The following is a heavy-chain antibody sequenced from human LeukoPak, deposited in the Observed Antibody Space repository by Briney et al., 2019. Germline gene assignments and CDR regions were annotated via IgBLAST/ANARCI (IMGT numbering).Heavy chain of an antibody. CDR3: ARDGDGYNYFDY. J-gene: IGHJ4*02. Sequence: NPSETLSLTCTVSGGSISSSSYYWGWIRQPPGKGLEWIGSIYYSGSTYYNPSLKSRVTISVDTSKNQFSLKLSSVTAEDTAVYYCARDGDGYNYFDYWGQGTLVTVSS. D-gene: IGHD5-24*01. CDR1: GGSISSSSYY. V-gene: IGHV4-39*07. CDR2: IYYSGST.